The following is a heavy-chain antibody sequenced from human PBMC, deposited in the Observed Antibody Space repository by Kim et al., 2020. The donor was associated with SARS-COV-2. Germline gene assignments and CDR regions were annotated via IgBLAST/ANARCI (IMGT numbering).Heavy chain of an antibody. J-gene: IGHJ4*02. V-gene: IGHV3-15*01. Sequence: PVKGRFTISRDDSKNTLYLQMNSLKTEDTAVYYCTTDLAHCSGGSCYSSVWGQGTLVTVSS. CDR3: TTDLAHCSGGSCYSSV. D-gene: IGHD2-15*01.